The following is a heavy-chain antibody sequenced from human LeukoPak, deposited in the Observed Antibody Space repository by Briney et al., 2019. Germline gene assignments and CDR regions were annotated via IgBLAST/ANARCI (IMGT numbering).Heavy chain of an antibody. Sequence: ASVKVSCKASGYTFTGYYMHWVRQAPGQGLEWMGWINPNSGGTNYAQKFQGRVTMTRDTSISTAYMELSRLRSDDTAVYYCARVGYRGSAYFDYWGQGTLVTVSS. D-gene: IGHD1-26*01. CDR2: INPNSGGT. CDR3: ARVGYRGSAYFDY. V-gene: IGHV1-2*02. J-gene: IGHJ4*02. CDR1: GYTFTGYY.